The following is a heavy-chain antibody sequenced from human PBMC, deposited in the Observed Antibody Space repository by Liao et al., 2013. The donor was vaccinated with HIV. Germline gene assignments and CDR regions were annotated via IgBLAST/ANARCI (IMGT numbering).Heavy chain of an antibody. J-gene: IGHJ4*02. CDR1: GGSISSGSYY. CDR2: IHKSGST. D-gene: IGHD3-22*01. V-gene: IGHV4-61*02. Sequence: QVQLQESGPGLVKPSQTLSLTCTVSGGSISSGSYYWSWIRRPAGKGLEWIGRIHKSGSTDNNPSLKSRVTISLDTSKNQFSLKLSSVTAADTAVYYCARDHYNYSYDSSGYYLDHWGQGTLVTVSS. CDR3: ARDHYNYSYDSSGYYLDH.